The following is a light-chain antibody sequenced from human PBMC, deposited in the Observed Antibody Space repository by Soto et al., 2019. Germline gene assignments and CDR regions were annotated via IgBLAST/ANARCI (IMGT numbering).Light chain of an antibody. CDR3: QQRSNWPWT. CDR2: DAS. CDR1: QSVSSY. J-gene: IGKJ1*01. Sequence: EIVLTQYPATVSLSPGERATLSCRASQSVSSYLAWYQQKPGQAPRLLIYDASNRATGTPARFSGSGSGTDFTLTISSLEPEDFALYYCQQRSNWPWTFGQGTKVDIK. V-gene: IGKV3-11*01.